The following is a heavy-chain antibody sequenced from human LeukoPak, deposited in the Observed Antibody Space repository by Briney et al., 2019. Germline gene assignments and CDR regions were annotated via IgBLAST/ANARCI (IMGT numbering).Heavy chain of an antibody. D-gene: IGHD2-2*01. J-gene: IGHJ4*02. V-gene: IGHV4-34*01. CDR3: ARGGLKYCSSTSCTFDY. Sequence: SETLSLTCAVYGGSFSGYYWSWIRQPPGKGLEWIGEINHSGSTNYNPSLKSRVTISVDTSKNQFSLKLSSVTAADTAAYYCARGGLKYCSSTSCTFDYWGQGTLVTVSS. CDR1: GGSFSGYY. CDR2: INHSGST.